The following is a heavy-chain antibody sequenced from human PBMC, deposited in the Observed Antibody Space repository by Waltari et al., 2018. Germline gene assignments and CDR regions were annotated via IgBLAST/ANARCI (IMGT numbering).Heavy chain of an antibody. J-gene: IGHJ6*02. V-gene: IGHV1-69*01. Sequence: QVQLVQSGAEVKKPGSSVKVSCKASGGTFSSYAISWVRQAPGKGLEWMGGIIPIFGTANYAQKFQGRVTITADESTSTAYMELSSLRSEDTAVYYCARARWLQRDYYYGMDVWGQGTTVTVSS. D-gene: IGHD5-12*01. CDR3: ARARWLQRDYYYGMDV. CDR2: IIPIFGTA. CDR1: GGTFSSYA.